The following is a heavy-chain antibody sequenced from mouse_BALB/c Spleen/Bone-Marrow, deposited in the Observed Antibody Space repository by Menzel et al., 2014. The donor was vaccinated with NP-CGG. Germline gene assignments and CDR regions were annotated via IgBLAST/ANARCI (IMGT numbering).Heavy chain of an antibody. CDR2: IDPANGNT. CDR3: AGFGITKEEGYYYAMDY. CDR1: GFNIKDTY. Sequence: EVQRVESGAELVKPGASVKLSCTASGFNIKDTYMHWVKQRPEQGLEWIGRIDPANGNTKYDPKFQGKATITADTSSNPAYLQLSSLTSEDTAVYYCAGFGITKEEGYYYAMDYWGQGTSVTVSS. J-gene: IGHJ4*01. D-gene: IGHD2-4*01. V-gene: IGHV14-3*02.